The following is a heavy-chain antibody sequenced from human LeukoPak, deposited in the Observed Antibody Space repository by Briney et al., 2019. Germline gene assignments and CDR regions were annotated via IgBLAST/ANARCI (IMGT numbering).Heavy chain of an antibody. CDR3: ARSSRRLQWEGYYYYYYYMDV. Sequence: SETLSLTCTVSGDSISSGGYYWSWIRQHPGKGLEWIGYIYYSGSTYYNPSLKSRVTISVDTSKNQFSLKLSSVTAADTAVYYCARSSRRLQWEGYYYYYYYMDVWGKGTTVTVSS. CDR1: GDSISSGGYY. D-gene: IGHD5-24*01. V-gene: IGHV4-31*03. J-gene: IGHJ6*03. CDR2: IYYSGST.